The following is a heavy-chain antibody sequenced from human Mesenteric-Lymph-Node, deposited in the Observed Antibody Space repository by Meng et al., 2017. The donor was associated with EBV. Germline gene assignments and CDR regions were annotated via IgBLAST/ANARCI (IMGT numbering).Heavy chain of an antibody. CDR1: GFTFSDCY. Sequence: QVQVVESGGGLGKPGASLRLSCAASGFTFSDCYMSWIRQAPGKGLEWISCISSSGDTKYYADSVKGRFTISRDTAKKSLYLQMTSLRAEDTAVYYCARGSLPDFWGQGTLVTVSS. CDR2: ISSSGDTK. CDR3: ARGSLPDF. V-gene: IGHV3-11*01. J-gene: IGHJ4*02.